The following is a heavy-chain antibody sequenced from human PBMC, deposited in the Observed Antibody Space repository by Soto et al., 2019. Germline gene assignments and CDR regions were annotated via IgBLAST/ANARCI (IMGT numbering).Heavy chain of an antibody. J-gene: IGHJ4*02. Sequence: QVQLQESGPGLVKPSETLFVTCTVSGGSTDSLYWSWVRQPPGKGLEWIGYVSYSGSTTYNPSLKMRVIVSIDTSKNQFSLTLTSVTAADTAVYYCARQGYYDLLSGYYLFDYWGQGILVTVSS. V-gene: IGHV4-59*08. CDR1: GGSTDSLY. D-gene: IGHD3-3*01. CDR3: ARQGYYDLLSGYYLFDY. CDR2: VSYSGST.